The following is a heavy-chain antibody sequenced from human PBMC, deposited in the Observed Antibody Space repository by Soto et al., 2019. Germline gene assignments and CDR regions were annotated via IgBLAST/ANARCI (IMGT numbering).Heavy chain of an antibody. CDR1: NYSFSSFG. J-gene: IGHJ4*02. CDR2: INPSNDNT. D-gene: IGHD1-26*01. Sequence: QVQLVQSGGEVKKPGASVKVSCKASNYSFSSFGISWMRQAPGQGLEWMAWINPSNDNTNYAQSLQGRVTLATDTSTSTAYMKLRSLRSDDTAVYYCARDPFYSGTNLQVGYFDSWGQGTLVTVSS. CDR3: ARDPFYSGTNLQVGYFDS. V-gene: IGHV1-18*01.